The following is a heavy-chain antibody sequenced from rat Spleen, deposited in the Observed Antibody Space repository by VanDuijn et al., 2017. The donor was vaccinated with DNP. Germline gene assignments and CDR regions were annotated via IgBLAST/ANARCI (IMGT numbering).Heavy chain of an antibody. CDR1: GLIFSDYY. V-gene: IGHV5-20*01. Sequence: EVKVLESGGGLVQPGRSLRLSCAASGLIFSDYYIAWVRQAPRKGLEWVASISYDGATSHYRDSVKGRFTMSRDNAESSHYLQMDSLRSEDTATYYCANGDGSYGFAYWGQGTRVTVSS. J-gene: IGHJ3*01. CDR2: ISYDGATS. D-gene: IGHD1-2*01. CDR3: ANGDGSYGFAY.